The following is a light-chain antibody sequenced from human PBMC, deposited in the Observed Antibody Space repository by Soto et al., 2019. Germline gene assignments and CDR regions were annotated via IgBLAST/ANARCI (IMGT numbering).Light chain of an antibody. J-gene: IGLJ3*02. CDR1: SSDVGGYNY. Sequence: QSALTQPASVSGSPGQSITISCTGTSSDVGGYNYVSWYQQHPGEAPKLMIYEVSNRPSGVSNRFSGSKSGNTASLTISGLQAEDEADYYCSSYTSSSTPLWVFGGGTKLPVL. CDR3: SSYTSSSTPLWV. CDR2: EVS. V-gene: IGLV2-14*01.